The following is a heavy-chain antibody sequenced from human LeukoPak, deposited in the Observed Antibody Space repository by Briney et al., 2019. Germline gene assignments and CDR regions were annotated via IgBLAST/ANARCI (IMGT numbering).Heavy chain of an antibody. CDR3: ANIPTIFLDY. D-gene: IGHD3-10*02. J-gene: IGHJ4*02. CDR1: GFTFSSYA. Sequence: GGSLRLSCAASGFTFSSYAMSWVRQAPGKGLEWVSSISGSGGSTYYADSMKGRSTISRDNSKNTLYLQMNSLRAEDTAVYYCANIPTIFLDYWGQGTLVTVSS. CDR2: ISGSGGST. V-gene: IGHV3-23*01.